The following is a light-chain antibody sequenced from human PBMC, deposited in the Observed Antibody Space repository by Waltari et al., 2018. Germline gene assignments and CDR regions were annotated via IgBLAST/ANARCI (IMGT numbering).Light chain of an antibody. CDR2: GKN. CDR3: NSRDSNGNPFV. V-gene: IGLV3-19*01. Sequence: SSELTQDPAVSVALGQTVRITCQGDSLRSYYANWYHQNPGQAPLLVMYGKNNRPSGIPDRFSGSYSGDTASLTITGAQAEDEADYYCNSRDSNGNPFVFGPGTKVTVL. J-gene: IGLJ1*01. CDR1: SLRSYY.